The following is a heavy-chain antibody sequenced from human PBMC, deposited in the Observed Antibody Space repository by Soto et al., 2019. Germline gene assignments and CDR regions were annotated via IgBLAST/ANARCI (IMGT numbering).Heavy chain of an antibody. CDR1: GGTFSSYA. Sequence: QVQLVQSGAEVKKPGSSVKVSCKASGGTFSSYAISWVRQAPGQGLEWMGGIIPIFGTANYAQKFQGRVTITADESTSTAYMELSSVRSEETAVYYCASDPYFWDSSSSLGYYYYGMDVWGQGTTVTVSS. J-gene: IGHJ6*02. V-gene: IGHV1-69*01. CDR2: IIPIFGTA. CDR3: ASDPYFWDSSSSLGYYYYGMDV. D-gene: IGHD6-6*01.